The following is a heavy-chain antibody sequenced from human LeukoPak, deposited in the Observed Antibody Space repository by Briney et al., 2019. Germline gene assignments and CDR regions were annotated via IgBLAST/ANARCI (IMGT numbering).Heavy chain of an antibody. Sequence: GGSLRLSCAASGFIFSNYWMSWVRQAPGKGLEWVANIKEDGSENYYVDSVKGRFTTSRDNAKNSLYLQMNSLRAEDTAVYYCARGNRIAVAGTWVDYWGQGTLVTVSS. CDR1: GFIFSNYW. J-gene: IGHJ4*02. V-gene: IGHV3-7*01. D-gene: IGHD6-19*01. CDR2: IKEDGSEN. CDR3: ARGNRIAVAGTWVDY.